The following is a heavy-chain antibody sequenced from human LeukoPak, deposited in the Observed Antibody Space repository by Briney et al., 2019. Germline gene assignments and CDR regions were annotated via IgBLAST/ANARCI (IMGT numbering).Heavy chain of an antibody. J-gene: IGHJ4*02. CDR2: IYSSGST. D-gene: IGHD3-22*01. CDR1: GGSISSYY. Sequence: PSETLSLTCTVSGGSISSYYRSWIRQPAGKGLEWIGRIYSSGSTNYNPSLKSRVTMSVDTSKNQFSLKLSSVTAADTAVYYCARVPYDSSGYYPNWGQGTLVTVSS. CDR3: ARVPYDSSGYYPN. V-gene: IGHV4-4*07.